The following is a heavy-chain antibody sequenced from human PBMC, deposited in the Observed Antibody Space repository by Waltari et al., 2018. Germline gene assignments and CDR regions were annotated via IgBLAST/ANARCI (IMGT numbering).Heavy chain of an antibody. CDR2: IYHSGST. CDR3: ARIPLVGATSALDY. D-gene: IGHD1-26*01. Sequence: QVQLQESGPGLVKPSETLSLTCAVSGYSISSGYSWGWIRQPPGKGLEWIGSIYHSGSTYYNPSLKSRVTISVDTSKNQFSLKLSSVTAADTAVYYCARIPLVGATSALDYWGQGTLVTVSS. J-gene: IGHJ4*02. CDR1: GYSISSGYS. V-gene: IGHV4-38-2*01.